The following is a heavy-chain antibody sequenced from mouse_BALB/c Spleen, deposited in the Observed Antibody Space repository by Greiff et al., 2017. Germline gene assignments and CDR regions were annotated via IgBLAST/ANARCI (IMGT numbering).Heavy chain of an antibody. CDR2: ISYSGST. J-gene: IGHJ4*01. CDR3: ARSRNHKAYYAMDY. Sequence: VQLKESGPGLVKPSQSLSLTCTVTGYSITSDYAWNWIRQFPGNKLEWMGYISYSGSTSYNPSLKSRISITRDTSKNQFFLQLNSVTTEDTATYYCARSRNHKAYYAMDYWGQGTSVTVSS. V-gene: IGHV3-2*02. CDR1: GYSITSDYA.